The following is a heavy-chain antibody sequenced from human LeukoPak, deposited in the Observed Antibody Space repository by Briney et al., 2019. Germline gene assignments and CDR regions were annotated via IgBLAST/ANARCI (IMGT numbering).Heavy chain of an antibody. D-gene: IGHD5-12*01. CDR1: GFTVSSNY. CDR3: ARGVATILSQYYFDY. J-gene: IGHJ4*02. CDR2: IYSDGST. V-gene: IGHV3-53*04. Sequence: PGGSLRLSCAASGFTVSSNYMSWVRQAPGKGLEWVSVIYSDGSTYYADSVKGRFTISRHNSKNTLYLQMNSLRAEDTAVYYCARGVATILSQYYFDYWGQGTLVTVSS.